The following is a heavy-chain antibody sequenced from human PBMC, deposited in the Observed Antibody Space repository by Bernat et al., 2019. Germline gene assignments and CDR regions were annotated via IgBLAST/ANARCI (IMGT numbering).Heavy chain of an antibody. D-gene: IGHD4-17*01. Sequence: EVQLLESGGDLVQPGGSLRLYCVASGFTFSSYAMTWVRQAPGKGLQWVSSIRGSGADTYYADPVRGRFTVSRDNSRNTLYLQMNSLRAEDTALYYCGKDPNGDYVGAFDFWGQGTLVTVSS. CDR3: GKDPNGDYVGAFDF. CDR2: IRGSGADT. J-gene: IGHJ3*01. V-gene: IGHV3-23*01. CDR1: GFTFSSYA.